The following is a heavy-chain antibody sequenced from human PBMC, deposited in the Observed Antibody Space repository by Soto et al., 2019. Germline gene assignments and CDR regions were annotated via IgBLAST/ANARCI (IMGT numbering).Heavy chain of an antibody. CDR3: ARGLYYGSGSPTYYYGMDV. J-gene: IGHJ6*02. Sequence: EVQLVESGGGLVKPGGSLRLSCAASGFTFSSYSMNWVRQAPGKGLEWVSSISSSSSYIYYADSVKGRFTISRDNAKNSLYLKMSSLRAEDTAVYYCARGLYYGSGSPTYYYGMDVWGQGATVTVSS. CDR1: GFTFSSYS. D-gene: IGHD3-10*01. V-gene: IGHV3-21*01. CDR2: ISSSSSYI.